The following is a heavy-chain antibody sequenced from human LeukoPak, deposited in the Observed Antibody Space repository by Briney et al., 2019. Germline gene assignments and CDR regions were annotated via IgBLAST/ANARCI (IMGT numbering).Heavy chain of an antibody. V-gene: IGHV3-21*01. CDR3: ARDLYRYYYYGMDV. CDR2: ISSSSSYI. CDR1: GFTFSSYS. J-gene: IGHJ6*04. Sequence: GGSLRLSCAASGFTFSSYSMNWVRQAPGKGLEWVSSISSSSSYIYYADSVKGRFTISRDNAKNSLYLQMNSLRAEDTAVYYCARDLYRYYYYGMDVWGKGTTVTVSS.